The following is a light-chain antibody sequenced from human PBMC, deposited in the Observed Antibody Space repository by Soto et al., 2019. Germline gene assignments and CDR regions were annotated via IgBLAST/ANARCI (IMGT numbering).Light chain of an antibody. CDR1: QGITSF. V-gene: IGKV1-9*01. CDR3: QYLNGAPTIT. CDR2: AAS. J-gene: IGKJ5*01. Sequence: IQLTQSPSSLSASVGDRVTITCRASQGITSFLAWYQQKPGKAPKLLIYAASNLQSGVPSRFSGSGSGTDFILTINSLQPEDFATYYCQYLNGAPTITFGQGTRLEIK.